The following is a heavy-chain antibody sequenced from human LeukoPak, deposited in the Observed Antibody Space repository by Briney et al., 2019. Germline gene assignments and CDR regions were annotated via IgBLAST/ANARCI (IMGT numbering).Heavy chain of an antibody. CDR1: GFTFSSYS. Sequence: GGSLRLSCAASGFTFSSYSMNWVRQAPGKGLEWVSAISGSGGSTYYADSVKGRFTISRDNSKNTLYLQMNSLRAEDTAVYYCAKVSCSGGSCYFRDYWGQGTLVTVSS. D-gene: IGHD2-15*01. CDR3: AKVSCSGGSCYFRDY. CDR2: ISGSGGST. J-gene: IGHJ4*02. V-gene: IGHV3-23*01.